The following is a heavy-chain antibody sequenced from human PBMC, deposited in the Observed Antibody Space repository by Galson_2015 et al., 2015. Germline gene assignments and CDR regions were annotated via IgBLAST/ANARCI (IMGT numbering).Heavy chain of an antibody. CDR3: ASLTIA. V-gene: IGHV3-66*03. Sequence: PLRLSCAASGLTICKKYMTWVRQAPGKGLGWVSVLHDTGNTYYAESVKGRFTISRDNSKDTPFLQMTSLRVEDTAVYYCASLTIAWGQGTLVTVSS. CDR2: LHDTGNT. J-gene: IGHJ4*02. D-gene: IGHD3-10*01. CDR1: GLTICKKY.